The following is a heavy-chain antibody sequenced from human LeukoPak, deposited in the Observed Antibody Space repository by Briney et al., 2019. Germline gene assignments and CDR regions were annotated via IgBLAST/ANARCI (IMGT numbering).Heavy chain of an antibody. D-gene: IGHD3-22*01. CDR1: GYTFTSYG. J-gene: IGHJ4*02. CDR3: ARDVEMYYDSSAYGDY. Sequence: ASVKVSCKASGYTFTSYGISWVRQAPGQGLEWMGWIRPYNGNTNYAQRLQGRVTMTTDTSTSTAYMELRSLRSDDTAIYYCARDVEMYYDSSAYGDYWGQGTLVTVSS. V-gene: IGHV1-18*01. CDR2: IRPYNGNT.